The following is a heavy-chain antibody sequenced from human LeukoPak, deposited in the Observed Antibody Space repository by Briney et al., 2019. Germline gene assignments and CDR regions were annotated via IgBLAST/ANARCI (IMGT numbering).Heavy chain of an antibody. J-gene: IGHJ6*02. V-gene: IGHV3-21*01. CDR1: GFTFSSYI. CDR2: ISSSSSYI. CDR3: ARCQEPSYYYYGMDV. Sequence: GGSLRLSCAASGFTFSSYIMNWVRQAPGKGLEWVSSISSSSSYIYYADSVKGRFTISRDNAKNSLYLQMNSLRAEDTAVYYCARCQEPSYYYYGMDVWGQGTTVTVSS.